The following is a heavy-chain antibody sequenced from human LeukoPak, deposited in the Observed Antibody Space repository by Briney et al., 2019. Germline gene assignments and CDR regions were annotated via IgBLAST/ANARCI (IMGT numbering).Heavy chain of an antibody. J-gene: IGHJ4*02. D-gene: IGHD3-22*01. CDR1: GYSFTSYW. CDR2: IYPGDSDT. V-gene: IGHV5-51*01. CDR3: IRGGRYYYHMDV. Sequence: AGESLKISCKGSGYSFTSYWIGWVRQMPGKGLEWMGIIYPGDSDTRYSPSFQGQVTISADKSISTAFVQWTSLQASDTATYFCIRGGRYYYHMDVWGQGTLVTVSS.